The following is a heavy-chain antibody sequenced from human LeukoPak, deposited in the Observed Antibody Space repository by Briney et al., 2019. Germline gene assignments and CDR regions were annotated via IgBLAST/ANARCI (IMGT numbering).Heavy chain of an antibody. CDR3: AKARGFCSGNNCYTPFDP. V-gene: IGHV3-23*01. D-gene: IGHD2-15*01. CDR1: GFTFSSYA. CDR2: ISGSDGST. Sequence: GGALRLSCAASGFTFSSYAMSWVRQAPGKGLEWVSSISGSDGSTYYADSVKGRFTISRDNSKNTLYVQMNSLRAEDTAVYYCAKARGFCSGNNCYTPFDPWGQGTLVTVSS. J-gene: IGHJ5*02.